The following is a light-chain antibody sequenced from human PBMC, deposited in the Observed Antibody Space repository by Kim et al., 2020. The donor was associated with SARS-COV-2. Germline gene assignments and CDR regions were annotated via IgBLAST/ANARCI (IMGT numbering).Light chain of an antibody. V-gene: IGLV3-1*01. CDR1: KLGDKY. CDR2: QDS. CDR3: KAWDSSTDVV. Sequence: SSELTQPPSVSVSPGQTASITCSGDKLGDKYACWYQQKPGQSPVLVIYQDSKRPSGIPERFSGSNSGNTATLTISGTQAMDEADYYCKAWDSSTDVVFGG. J-gene: IGLJ2*01.